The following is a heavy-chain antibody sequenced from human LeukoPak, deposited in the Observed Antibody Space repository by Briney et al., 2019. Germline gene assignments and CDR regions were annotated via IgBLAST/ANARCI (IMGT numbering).Heavy chain of an antibody. V-gene: IGHV3-23*01. CDR2: ISPSGGIT. CDR3: AREDNYYDSSGDAFDI. D-gene: IGHD3-22*01. CDR1: GFTFSSHG. Sequence: GGSLRLSCAASGFTFSSHGMNWVRQAPGKGLEWVSGISPSGGITYYTDSVKGRFTISRDNSKNTQSLQMNSLRAEDTAVYYCAREDNYYDSSGDAFDIWGQGTMVTVSS. J-gene: IGHJ3*02.